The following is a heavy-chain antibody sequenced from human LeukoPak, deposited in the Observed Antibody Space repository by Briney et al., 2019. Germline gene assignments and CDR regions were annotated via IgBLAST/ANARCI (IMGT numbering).Heavy chain of an antibody. CDR2: ISSSSSYI. Sequence: PGGSLRLSCAASGLTFSSYSMTWVRQAPGKGLEWVSSISSSSSYIYYADSVKGRFTISRDNAKNSLYLQMNSLRAEDTAVYYCAREVSWSFDYWGQGTLVTVSS. V-gene: IGHV3-21*01. CDR1: GLTFSSYS. J-gene: IGHJ4*02. D-gene: IGHD2-15*01. CDR3: AREVSWSFDY.